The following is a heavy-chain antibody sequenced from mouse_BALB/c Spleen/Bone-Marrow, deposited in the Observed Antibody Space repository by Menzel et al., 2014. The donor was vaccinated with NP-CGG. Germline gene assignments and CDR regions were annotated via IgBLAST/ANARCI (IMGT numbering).Heavy chain of an antibody. V-gene: IGHV5-6*02. J-gene: IGHJ3*01. D-gene: IGHD2-3*01. CDR1: GFTFSSYG. CDR3: ARRGLYDGSAWFAY. Sequence: EVKLMESGGDLVKPGGSLKFSCAASGFTFSSYGMSWVRRTPDKRLEWVATINSGGSYTYYSDSVKGRFTISRDNAKNTLYLQMSSLRSEDTAMYYCARRGLYDGSAWFAYWGQGTLVTVSA. CDR2: INSGGSYT.